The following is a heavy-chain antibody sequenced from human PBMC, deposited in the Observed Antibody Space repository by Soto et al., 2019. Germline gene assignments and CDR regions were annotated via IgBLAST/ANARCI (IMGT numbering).Heavy chain of an antibody. Sequence: SVKVSCNASGGPFISYAIIWVRQAPGQGLEWMGGIIPIFGTANYAQKFQGRVTITADESTSTAYMELSSLRSEDTAVYYCARDPQASFWFDPWGQGTLVTVSS. CDR3: ARDPQASFWFDP. J-gene: IGHJ5*02. CDR2: IIPIFGTA. CDR1: GGPFISYA. V-gene: IGHV1-69*01.